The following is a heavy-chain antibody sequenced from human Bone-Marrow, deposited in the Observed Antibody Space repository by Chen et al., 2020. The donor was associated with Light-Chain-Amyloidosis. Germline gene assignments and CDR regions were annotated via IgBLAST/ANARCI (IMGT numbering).Heavy chain of an antibody. V-gene: IGHV3-23*01. J-gene: IGHJ3*02. CDR3: AKVLGYSSGWYPDAFDI. CDR1: GFTFVSYA. CDR2: ISGSGGGT. Sequence: GGGVVQPGTSLRLPCAASGFTFVSYAMTWVRQAPGKGLEWVSVISGSGGGTYYADSVKGRFTISRDNSKNTLYLQMNSLRAEDTAVYYCAKVLGYSSGWYPDAFDIWGQGTMVTVSS. D-gene: IGHD6-19*01.